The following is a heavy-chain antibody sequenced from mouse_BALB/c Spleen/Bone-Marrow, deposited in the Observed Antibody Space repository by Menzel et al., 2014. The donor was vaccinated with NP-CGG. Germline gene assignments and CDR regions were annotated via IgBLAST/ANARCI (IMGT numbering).Heavy chain of an antibody. CDR2: INPGSGGS. Sequence: QVQLQQSGAELVRPGTSVKVSCKASGYAFTNYLIEWVKQRPGQGLEWIGVINPGSGGSNNNEKFKGKATLTADKSSSTAYVQLSSLTSDDSAVYFCARSTTVKDYFDYWGQGTTLTVSS. CDR1: GYAFTNYL. V-gene: IGHV1-54*01. D-gene: IGHD1-1*01. CDR3: ARSTTVKDYFDY. J-gene: IGHJ2*01.